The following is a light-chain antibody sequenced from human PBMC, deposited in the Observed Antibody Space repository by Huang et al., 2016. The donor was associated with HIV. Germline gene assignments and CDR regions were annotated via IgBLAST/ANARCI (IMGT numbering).Light chain of an antibody. V-gene: IGKV1-5*03. J-gene: IGKJ2*01. CDR2: KAS. CDR1: QSISSL. CDR3: QHYNGYSST. Sequence: DIQMTQSPSTLSASVGDRVTIACRASQSISSLLAWYQQKAGKAPKLLIYKASSLESGVPSRFSGSESGTEFTLTISSLQSDDFATYYCQHYNGYSSTFGQGTKLEIK.